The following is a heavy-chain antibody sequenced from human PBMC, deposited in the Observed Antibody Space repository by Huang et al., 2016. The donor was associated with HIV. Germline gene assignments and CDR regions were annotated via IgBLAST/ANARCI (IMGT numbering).Heavy chain of an antibody. V-gene: IGHV3-30*18. Sequence: QVQLVESGGGVVEPGRSLRVSCAASGFSFSDSGMHWVRQAPGKGLEWVAVISYDGRNKFYADSGKCRFTISRDKSKNTVYLQMNSLRAGDTAVYYCAKDRRAYYYGSGIEYWGQGARVTVSS. D-gene: IGHD3-10*01. CDR2: ISYDGRNK. CDR1: GFSFSDSG. J-gene: IGHJ4*02. CDR3: AKDRRAYYYGSGIEY.